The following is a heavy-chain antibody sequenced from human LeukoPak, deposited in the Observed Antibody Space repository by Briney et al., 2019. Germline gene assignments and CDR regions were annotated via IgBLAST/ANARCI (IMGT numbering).Heavy chain of an antibody. CDR1: GFTFSTYG. J-gene: IGHJ4*02. CDR3: AREYWYSSSFDY. V-gene: IGHV3-48*02. Sequence: GGSLRLSCAAFGFTFSTYGMNWVRQAPGKGLEWVSYISSGSSTIHYADSVKGRFTISRDNAKNSLYLQMSSLRDEDTAVYYCAREYWYSSSFDYWGQGTLVTVSS. CDR2: ISSGSSTI. D-gene: IGHD6-13*01.